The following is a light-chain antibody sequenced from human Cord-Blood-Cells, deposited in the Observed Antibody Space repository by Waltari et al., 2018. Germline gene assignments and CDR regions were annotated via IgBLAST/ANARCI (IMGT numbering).Light chain of an antibody. V-gene: IGKV4-1*01. CDR1: QSVLYSSNNKNY. J-gene: IGKJ2*01. CDR2: GAS. Sequence: DIVMTQSPDSLAVSLGERATINCKSSQSVLYSSNNKNYLAWYHQKPGQPRKLLSYGASTRESGVPDRFSGSGSGTDFTLTISSLQAEDVAVYYCQQYYSTPYTFGQGTKLEIK. CDR3: QQYYSTPYT.